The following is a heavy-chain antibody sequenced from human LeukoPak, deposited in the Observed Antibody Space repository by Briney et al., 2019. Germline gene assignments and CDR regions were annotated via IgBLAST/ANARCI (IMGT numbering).Heavy chain of an antibody. D-gene: IGHD5-12*01. CDR1: GFTFSSYS. J-gene: IGHJ6*04. CDR3: ARDRGYDKMDV. V-gene: IGHV3-21*01. Sequence: GGSLRLSCAASGFTFSSYSMNWVRQAPGKGLEWVSSISSSSSYIYYADSVKCRFTISRDNAKNSLYLQMNSLRAEDTAVYYCARDRGYDKMDVWGKGTTVTISS. CDR2: ISSSSSYI.